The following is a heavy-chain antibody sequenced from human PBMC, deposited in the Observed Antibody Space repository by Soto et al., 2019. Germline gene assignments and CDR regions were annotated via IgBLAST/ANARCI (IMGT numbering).Heavy chain of an antibody. D-gene: IGHD3-3*01. CDR3: ARGYDFWSGYYYPYGMDV. J-gene: IGHJ6*02. Sequence: QVQLVESGGGVVQPGRSLRLSCAASGFTFSSYAMHWVRQAPRKGLEWVAVISYDGSNKNYADSVKGRFTISRDNSKNTLYLQMNSLRAEYTAVYYCARGYDFWSGYYYPYGMDVWGQGTTVTVSS. V-gene: IGHV3-30-3*01. CDR1: GFTFSSYA. CDR2: ISYDGSNK.